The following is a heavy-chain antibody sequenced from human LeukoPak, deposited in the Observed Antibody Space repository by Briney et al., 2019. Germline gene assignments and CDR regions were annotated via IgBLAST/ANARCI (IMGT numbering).Heavy chain of an antibody. J-gene: IGHJ5*02. D-gene: IGHD3-10*01. CDR3: ARNRVSLRFGES. CDR2: IKEDGSEK. V-gene: IGHV3-7*03. CDR1: GFTFSNYW. Sequence: PGGSLRLSCAASGFTFSNYWMSWVRQAPGKGLEWVANIKEDGSEKDYVDSVKGRFTISRDNAKNSLYLQMNSLRAEDTAVYYCARNRVSLRFGESWGQGTLVTVSS.